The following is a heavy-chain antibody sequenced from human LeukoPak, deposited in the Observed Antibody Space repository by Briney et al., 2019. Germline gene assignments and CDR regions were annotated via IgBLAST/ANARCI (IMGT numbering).Heavy chain of an antibody. CDR1: GGSISSYY. V-gene: IGHV4-59*01. CDR2: IYYSGST. D-gene: IGHD2-8*01. J-gene: IGHJ4*02. Sequence: SETLSLTCTVSGGSISSYYWSWIRQPPGKGLEWIGYIYYSGSTNYNPSLKSRVTISVDTSKNQFSLKLSSVTAADTAVYYCARARLGYCTNGVCRPHYFDYWGQGTLVTVSS. CDR3: ARARLGYCTNGVCRPHYFDY.